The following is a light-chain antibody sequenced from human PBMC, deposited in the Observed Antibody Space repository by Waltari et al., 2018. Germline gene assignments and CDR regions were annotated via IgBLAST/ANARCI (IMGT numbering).Light chain of an antibody. Sequence: QLVLTQSPSASASLGASIKLTCTLSSGHSSNIIAWLQQQPERGPRYLMKVNSDGTHSKGDDIPDRFSGSSSGAERYLTISSLQSEDEADYYCQPGGHGTWVFGGGTKVTVL. V-gene: IGLV4-69*01. CDR3: QPGGHGTWV. CDR1: SGHSSNI. J-gene: IGLJ3*02. CDR2: VNSDGTH.